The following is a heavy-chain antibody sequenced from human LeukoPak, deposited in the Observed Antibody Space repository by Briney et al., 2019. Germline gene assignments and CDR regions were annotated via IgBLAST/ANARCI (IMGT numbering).Heavy chain of an antibody. Sequence: GRSLRLSCAASGFTFSSYGMHWVRQAPGKGLEWVAVISYDGSNKYYADSVKGRFTISRDNSKNTLYLQMNSLRAEDTAVYYCAKDLRSAGLWSYCYYGMDVWGQGTTVTVSS. CDR3: AKDLRSAGLWSYCYYGMDV. CDR1: GFTFSSYG. J-gene: IGHJ6*02. D-gene: IGHD3-3*01. V-gene: IGHV3-30*18. CDR2: ISYDGSNK.